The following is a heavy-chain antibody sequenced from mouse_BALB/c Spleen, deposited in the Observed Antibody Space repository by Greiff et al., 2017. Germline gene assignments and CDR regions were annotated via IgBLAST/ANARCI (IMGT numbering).Heavy chain of an antibody. V-gene: IGHV1-4*01. J-gene: IGHJ3*01. CDR1: GYTFTSYW. CDR3: AICWDDDGPFAY. Sequence: QVQLQQSGAELATPGASVKMSCKASGYTFTSYWMHWVKQRPGQGLEWIGYINPSTGYTEYNQKFKDKATLTADKSSSTAYMQLSSLTSEDSAVYYCAICWDDDGPFAYWGQGTLVTVSA. D-gene: IGHD2-4*01. CDR2: INPSTGYT.